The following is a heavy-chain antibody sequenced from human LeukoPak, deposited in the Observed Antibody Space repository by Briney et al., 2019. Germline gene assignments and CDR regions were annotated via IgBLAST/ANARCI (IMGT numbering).Heavy chain of an antibody. CDR1: GGSISSGGYY. V-gene: IGHV4-31*03. J-gene: IGHJ4*02. Sequence: SETLSLTCTVSGGSISSGGYYWSWIRQHPGKGLEWIGYIYYSGSTYYNPSLKSRVTISVDTSKNQFSLKLSSVTAADTAVYYCASQGRGWDGWSVFFDYWGQGTLVTVSS. CDR2: IYYSGST. CDR3: ASQGRGWDGWSVFFDY. D-gene: IGHD6-19*01.